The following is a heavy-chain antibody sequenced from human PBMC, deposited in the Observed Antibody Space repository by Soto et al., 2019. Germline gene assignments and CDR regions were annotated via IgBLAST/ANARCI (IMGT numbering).Heavy chain of an antibody. CDR1: GYTFTSYG. CDR3: ATSTYSSSSRINH. J-gene: IGHJ5*02. CDR2: ISSYNCNT. D-gene: IGHD6-6*01. V-gene: IGHV1-18*01. Sequence: QVQLVQSGAEVKKPGASVKVSCKASGYTFTSYGISWLRQAPGQGLEWMGWISSYNCNTNYAQKIQGRVTMTTDTYTSTAYMEMRSLRSDDTAVYYCATSTYSSSSRINHWGQGPLVTVSS.